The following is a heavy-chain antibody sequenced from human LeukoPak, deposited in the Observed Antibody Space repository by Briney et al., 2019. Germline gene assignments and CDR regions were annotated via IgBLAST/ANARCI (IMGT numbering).Heavy chain of an antibody. CDR2: IYTSGST. V-gene: IGHV4-4*07. CDR1: GVSISTYY. Sequence: PSETLSLTCTVSGVSISTYYWSWLRQPAGKGLEWLGRIYTSGSTNYNPSLKSRVTMSVDTSKNQFSLNLISVTAADTAVYYCARHFSGGYDRTWFDPWGQGTLVIVSS. D-gene: IGHD1-26*01. CDR3: ARHFSGGYDRTWFDP. J-gene: IGHJ5*02.